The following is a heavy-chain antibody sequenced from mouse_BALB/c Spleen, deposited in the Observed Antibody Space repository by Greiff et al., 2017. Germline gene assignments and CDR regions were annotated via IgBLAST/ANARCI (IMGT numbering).Heavy chain of an antibody. V-gene: IGHV2-6-7*01. CDR3: ARDIEVRTGDWYFDV. D-gene: IGHD2-14*01. CDR2: IWGDGST. Sequence: QVQLKESGPGLVAPSQSLSITCTVSGFSLTGYGVNWVRQPPGKGLEWLGMIWGDGSTDYNSALKSRLSISKDNSKSQVFLKMNSLQTDDTARYYCARDIEVRTGDWYFDVWGAGTTVTVSS. J-gene: IGHJ1*01. CDR1: GFSLTGYG.